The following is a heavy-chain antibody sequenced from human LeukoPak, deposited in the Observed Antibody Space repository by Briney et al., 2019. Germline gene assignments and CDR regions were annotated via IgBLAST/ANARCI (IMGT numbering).Heavy chain of an antibody. Sequence: GGSLRLSCAASGFTFSSHWMSWVRQAPGKGLEWVANIKQDGSEKYYVDSVKGRFTISRDNAKNSLYLQMNSLRAEDTAVYYCAKDHGGSGSYPPVSVWGQGTLVTVSS. CDR2: IKQDGSEK. CDR3: AKDHGGSGSYPPVSV. J-gene: IGHJ4*02. CDR1: GFTFSSHW. V-gene: IGHV3-7*01. D-gene: IGHD3-10*01.